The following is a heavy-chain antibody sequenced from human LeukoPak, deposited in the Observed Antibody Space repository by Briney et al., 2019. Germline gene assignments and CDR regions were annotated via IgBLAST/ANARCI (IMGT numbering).Heavy chain of an antibody. J-gene: IGHJ4*02. CDR2: ISSSGTTI. V-gene: IGHV3-11*01. CDR3: ARENDGAGHYFDY. Sequence: GGSLRLSCAASGFTFSDYYMSWIRQAPGKGLEWVSYISSSGTTIYYADSVKGRFTMSRDNTKNSLYLQMNSLRAEDTAVYYCARENDGAGHYFDYWGQGTLVTVSS. D-gene: IGHD1-1*01. CDR1: GFTFSDYY.